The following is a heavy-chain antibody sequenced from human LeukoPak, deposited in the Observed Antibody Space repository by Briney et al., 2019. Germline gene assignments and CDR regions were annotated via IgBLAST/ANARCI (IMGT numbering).Heavy chain of an antibody. CDR3: ARDQTVAGLGGFDY. J-gene: IGHJ4*02. CDR1: GFTFSSYS. V-gene: IGHV3-21*01. CDR2: TSSSSSYI. Sequence: GVSLRLSCAASGFTFSSYSMNWVRQAPGKGLEWVSSTSSSSSYIYYADSVKGRFTISRDNAKNSLYLQMNSLRAEDTAVYYCARDQTVAGLGGFDYWGQGTLVTVSS. D-gene: IGHD6-19*01.